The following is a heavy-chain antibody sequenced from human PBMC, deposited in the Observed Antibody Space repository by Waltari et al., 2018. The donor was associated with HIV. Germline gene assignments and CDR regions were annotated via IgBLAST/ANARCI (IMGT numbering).Heavy chain of an antibody. Sequence: QVQLVESGGGVVQPGRSLRLSGAASGFTFRIYGFHWVRQAPGKGLEWVAVIWYDGTNKYYADSVKGRFTISRDNSKNTLYLQMNSLRAEDTAVYYCARDRSEGGGYYYYGLDVWGQGTTVTVSS. D-gene: IGHD2-15*01. CDR1: GFTFRIYG. V-gene: IGHV3-33*01. CDR3: ARDRSEGGGYYYYGLDV. J-gene: IGHJ6*02. CDR2: IWYDGTNK.